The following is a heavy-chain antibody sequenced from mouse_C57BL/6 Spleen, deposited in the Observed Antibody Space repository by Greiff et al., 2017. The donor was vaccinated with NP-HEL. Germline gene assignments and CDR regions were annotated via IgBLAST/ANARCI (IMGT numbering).Heavy chain of an antibody. Sequence: VQLKQSGPVLVKPGASVKMSCKASGYTFTDYYMNWVKQSHGKSLEWIGVINPYNGGTSYNQKFKGKATLTVDKSSSTAYMELNSLTSEDSAVYYCARSAAQATFDYWGQGTTLTVSS. D-gene: IGHD3-2*02. CDR2: INPYNGGT. CDR3: ARSAAQATFDY. V-gene: IGHV1-19*01. CDR1: GYTFTDYY. J-gene: IGHJ2*01.